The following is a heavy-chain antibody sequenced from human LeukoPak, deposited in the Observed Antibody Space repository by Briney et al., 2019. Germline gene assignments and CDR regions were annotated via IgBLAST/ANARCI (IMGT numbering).Heavy chain of an antibody. V-gene: IGHV3-48*02. CDR3: ARDIRNYYGSGNYWGAFDI. Sequence: GGSLRLSCAPSGFTFNSYSMNWVRQAPGKGLEWVSYISSSGSTIYYADSVKGRFTISRDNAKNSLHLQMNSLRDEDTAVYYCARDIRNYYGSGNYWGAFDIWGQGTVVTVSS. D-gene: IGHD3-10*01. CDR2: ISSSGSTI. CDR1: GFTFNSYS. J-gene: IGHJ3*02.